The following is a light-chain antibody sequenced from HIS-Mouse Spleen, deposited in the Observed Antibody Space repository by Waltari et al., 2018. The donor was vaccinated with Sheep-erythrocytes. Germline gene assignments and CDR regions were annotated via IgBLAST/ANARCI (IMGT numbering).Light chain of an antibody. Sequence: QSVLTQPPSVSGAPGQRVTISCTGSSSNIGAGYDGHWYQQLPGTAPKPLILGNGNGPSGVPDRFSGSKSGTSDSLAITGLQAEDEADYYCQSYDSSLSGSVFGGGTKLTVL. CDR1: SSNIGAGYD. J-gene: IGLJ2*01. CDR2: GNG. V-gene: IGLV1-40*01. CDR3: QSYDSSLSGSV.